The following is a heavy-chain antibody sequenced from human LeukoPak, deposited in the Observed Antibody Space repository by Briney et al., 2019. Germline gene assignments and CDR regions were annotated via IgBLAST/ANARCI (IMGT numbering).Heavy chain of an antibody. Sequence: SETLSLTCAVYGGSFSGYYWSWIRQPPGKGLEWIGEINHSGSTKYNPSLKSRVTMSVDTSKNQFSLKLSSVTAADTAVYYCARFCYGDYCFDYWGQGTLVTVSS. CDR1: GGSFSGYY. CDR3: ARFCYGDYCFDY. D-gene: IGHD4-17*01. CDR2: INHSGST. V-gene: IGHV4-34*01. J-gene: IGHJ4*02.